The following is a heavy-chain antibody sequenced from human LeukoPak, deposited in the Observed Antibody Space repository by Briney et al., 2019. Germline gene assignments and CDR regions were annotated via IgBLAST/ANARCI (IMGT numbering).Heavy chain of an antibody. D-gene: IGHD4-17*01. Sequence: GGSLRLSCAASGFTFSGYTMSWVRQAPGKGLEWVSSLSGSGGRTYYADSVKGRLTISRGNSKNTLYLQMNSLRDEDTAVYYCAKRPSDYGDYVTYFDYWGQGTLVTVSS. V-gene: IGHV3-23*01. J-gene: IGHJ4*02. CDR1: GFTFSGYT. CDR3: AKRPSDYGDYVTYFDY. CDR2: LSGSGGRT.